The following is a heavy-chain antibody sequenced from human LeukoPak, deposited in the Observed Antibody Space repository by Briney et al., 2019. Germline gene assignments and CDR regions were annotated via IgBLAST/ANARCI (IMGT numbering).Heavy chain of an antibody. J-gene: IGHJ4*02. Sequence: QPGRSLRLSCAASGFTFSSYAMSWVRQAPGKGLEWVSAISGSGGSTYYADSVKGRFTISRDNSKNTLYLQMNSLRAEDTAVYYCAKPYDFWSGYFDWGQGTLVTVSS. CDR2: ISGSGGST. CDR3: AKPYDFWSGYFD. V-gene: IGHV3-23*01. CDR1: GFTFSSYA. D-gene: IGHD3-3*01.